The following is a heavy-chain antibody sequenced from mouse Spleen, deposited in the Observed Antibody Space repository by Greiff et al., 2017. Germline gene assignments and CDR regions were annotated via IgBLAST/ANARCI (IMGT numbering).Heavy chain of an antibody. CDR3: SREGAWVRLPFDY. CDR1: GFNIKDYY. CDR2: IDPEDGET. V-gene: IGHV14-2*01. J-gene: IGHJ2*01. Sequence: VQLQQSGAELVKPGASVKLSCTASGFNIKDYYMHWVKQRTEQGLEWIGRIDPEDGETKYAPKFKGKATITADTSSNTAYLQLSSLTSEDTAVYYCSREGAWVRLPFDYWGQGTTLTVSS. D-gene: IGHD1-2*01.